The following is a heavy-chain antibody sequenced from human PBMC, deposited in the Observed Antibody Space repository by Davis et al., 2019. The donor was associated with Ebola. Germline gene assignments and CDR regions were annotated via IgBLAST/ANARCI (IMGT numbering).Heavy chain of an antibody. CDR3: AREPTGNYYYFYGMDV. Sequence: ETLSLTCTVSGGSISTYYWNWIRQPPGKGLEWVSYISSSSSTIYYADSVKGRFTISRDNAKNSLYLQMNSLRDEDTAVYFCAREPTGNYYYFYGMDVWGKGTTVSVSS. CDR1: GGSISTYY. J-gene: IGHJ6*04. CDR2: ISSSSSTI. V-gene: IGHV3-48*02. D-gene: IGHD4-17*01.